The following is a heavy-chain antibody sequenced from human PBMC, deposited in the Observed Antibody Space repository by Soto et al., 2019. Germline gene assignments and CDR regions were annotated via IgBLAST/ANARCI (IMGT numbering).Heavy chain of an antibody. CDR2: IDWDDDK. CDR1: GFSLSTSGMC. CDR3: ARIRTAADYYYYYYMDV. D-gene: IGHD6-13*01. Sequence: GSGPTLVNPTQTLTLTCTFSGFSLSTSGMCVSWIRQPPGKVLEWLARIDWDDDKYYSTSLKTRLTISKDTSKNQVVLTMTNMDTVDTATYYCARIRTAADYYYYYYMDVWGKGTTVTVS. V-gene: IGHV2-70*11. J-gene: IGHJ6*03.